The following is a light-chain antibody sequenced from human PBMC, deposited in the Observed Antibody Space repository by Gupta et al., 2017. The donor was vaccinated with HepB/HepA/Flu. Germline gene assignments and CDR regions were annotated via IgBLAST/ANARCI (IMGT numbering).Light chain of an antibody. CDR1: DIGSKG. V-gene: IGLV3-21*01. Sequence: SYVLTPPPSVSVALGMTARIPCGGVDIGSKGVNWYQQKHGQAPVLIISEDNDRLSEITERFSGANSGNTATLTITRVEAGDEADYYCQAEARISDHVVFGGGTKLTVL. J-gene: IGLJ2*01. CDR3: QAEARISDHVV. CDR2: EDN.